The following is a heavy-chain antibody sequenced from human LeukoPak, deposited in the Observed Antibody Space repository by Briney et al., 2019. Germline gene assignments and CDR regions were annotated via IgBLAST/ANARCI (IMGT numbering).Heavy chain of an antibody. V-gene: IGHV1-2*02. D-gene: IGHD6-19*01. Sequence: ASVKVSCKASGYTFTGYYMHWVRQAPGQGLEWMGWINPNSGGTNYAQKFQGRVTMTRDTSISTAYMELSRLRSDDTAVYYCARSTVAGPSCYYGMDVWGQGTTVTVSS. CDR1: GYTFTGYY. CDR2: INPNSGGT. J-gene: IGHJ6*02. CDR3: ARSTVAGPSCYYGMDV.